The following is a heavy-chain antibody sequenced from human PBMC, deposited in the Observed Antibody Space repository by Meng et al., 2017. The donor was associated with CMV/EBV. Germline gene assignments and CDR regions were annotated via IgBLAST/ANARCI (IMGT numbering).Heavy chain of an antibody. J-gene: IGHJ6*03. CDR1: GFTVSSNY. V-gene: IGHV3-53*01. CDR3: ARVPKAYGLSGDDEEEGREG. Sequence: GGSLRLSCAASGFTVSSNYMSWVRQAPGKGLEWVSVIYSGGSTYYADSVKGRFTISRDNSKNTLYLQMNSLRAEDTAVYYCARVPKAYGLSGDDEEEGREGGGKG. D-gene: IGHD1-26*01. CDR2: IYSGGST.